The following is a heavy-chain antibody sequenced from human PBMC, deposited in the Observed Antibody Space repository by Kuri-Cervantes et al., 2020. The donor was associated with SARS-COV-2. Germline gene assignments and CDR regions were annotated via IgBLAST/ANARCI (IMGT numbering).Heavy chain of an antibody. CDR1: GGTFSSYA. Sequence: SVKVSCKASGGTFSSYAISWVRQAPGQGLEWMGGIIPIFGTANYAQKFQGRVTITTDESTSTAYMELSSLRSEDTAVYYCARTTRDFWSGYYPLDYWGQGTLVTVSS. V-gene: IGHV1-69*05. CDR2: IIPIFGTA. D-gene: IGHD3-3*01. CDR3: ARTTRDFWSGYYPLDY. J-gene: IGHJ4*02.